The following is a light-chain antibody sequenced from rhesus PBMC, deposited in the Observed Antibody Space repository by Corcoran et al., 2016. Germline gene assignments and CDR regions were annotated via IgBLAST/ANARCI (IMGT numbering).Light chain of an antibody. J-gene: IGKJ2*01. CDR2: GAS. CDR3: YQHSSGYS. CDR1: QSVSSY. Sequence: QVILTQSPATLSLSPGERATLSCRASQSVSSYLAWYQQKPGQAPRLLIYGASSRATGIPARFSGSGSGTDFTLTNSSLEPEDVGVYHCYQHSSGYSFGQGTKVEIK. V-gene: IGKV3-10*01.